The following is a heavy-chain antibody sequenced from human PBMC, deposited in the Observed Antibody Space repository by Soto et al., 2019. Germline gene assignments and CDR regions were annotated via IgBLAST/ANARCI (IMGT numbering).Heavy chain of an antibody. Sequence: SETLSLTCAVSGASISSGENYWRWIRQPPGKGLEWIGCIHYIGSTYYNPSLTSRVAMSVDTSKNLFSLRLSSVSATDTAVYFCAGTVAYGVERPLDNWGQGTQVTVSS. CDR2: IHYIGST. J-gene: IGHJ4*02. D-gene: IGHD4-17*01. CDR3: AGTVAYGVERPLDN. CDR1: GASISSGENY. V-gene: IGHV4-30-4*01.